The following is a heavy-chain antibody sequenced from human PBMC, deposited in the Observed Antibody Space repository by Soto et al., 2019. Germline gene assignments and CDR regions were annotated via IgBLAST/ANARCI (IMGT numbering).Heavy chain of an antibody. CDR3: ARDTDGLHY. Sequence: VPLVESGGGLVQPGGSLRLSCAASGLIFSNYKMHWVRQAPGKGLEWVSRINTDGSITDYADSVKGRFTVSRDNPKSTLYLQMNSLRVEDTAVYYCARDTDGLHYWGQGTLVTVSS. J-gene: IGHJ4*02. V-gene: IGHV3-74*01. CDR1: GLIFSNYK. CDR2: INTDGSIT.